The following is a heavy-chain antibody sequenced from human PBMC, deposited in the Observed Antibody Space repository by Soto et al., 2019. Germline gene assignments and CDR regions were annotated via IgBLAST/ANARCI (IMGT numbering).Heavy chain of an antibody. D-gene: IGHD3-16*01. CDR3: ARSWGFYFDY. V-gene: IGHV4-59*01. J-gene: IGHJ4*02. CDR1: GGSISSYY. Sequence: HVQLQESGPGLVKPSETLSLTCTVSGGSISSYYWSWIRQPPGKGLEWIGYIYYSGSTNYNPSLKSRVTISVDTSKNQFSVKLSSVTAADTAVYYCARSWGFYFDYWGQGTLVTVSS. CDR2: IYYSGST.